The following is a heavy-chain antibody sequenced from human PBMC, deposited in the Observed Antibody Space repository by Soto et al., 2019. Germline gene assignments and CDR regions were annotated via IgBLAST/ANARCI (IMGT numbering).Heavy chain of an antibody. CDR2: ISGSSSTT. V-gene: IGHV3-48*01. J-gene: IGHJ4*02. D-gene: IGHD2-15*01. CDR1: GFTFNIYS. Sequence: GGSLRLSCAASGFTFNIYSMNCVRQAPGKGLEWVSYISGSSSTTYYADSVKGRFTISRDNAKNSLYLQMNSLRAEDTAVYYCATDKLGYCSDGRCYRPGYFENWGQGT. CDR3: ATDKLGYCSDGRCYRPGYFEN.